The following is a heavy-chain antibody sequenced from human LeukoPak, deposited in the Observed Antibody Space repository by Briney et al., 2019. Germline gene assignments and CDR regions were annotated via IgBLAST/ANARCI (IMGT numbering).Heavy chain of an antibody. V-gene: IGHV1-2*06. Sequence: ASVKVSCKASEYTFTGYYMHWVRQAPGQGLEWMGRINPNSGGTNYAQKFQGRVTMTRDTSISTAYMELSRLRSDDTAVYYCARDRGITLVRGPLDYWGQGTLVTVSS. J-gene: IGHJ4*02. D-gene: IGHD3-10*01. CDR1: EYTFTGYY. CDR3: ARDRGITLVRGPLDY. CDR2: INPNSGGT.